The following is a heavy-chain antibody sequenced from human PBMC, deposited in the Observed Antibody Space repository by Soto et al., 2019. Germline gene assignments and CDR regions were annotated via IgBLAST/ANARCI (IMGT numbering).Heavy chain of an antibody. J-gene: IGHJ4*02. D-gene: IGHD4-4*01. CDR1: GFTFSNYG. CDR3: AKEATVRISSVLES. V-gene: IGHV3-30*18. CDR2: ISHDGSVK. Sequence: PGGSLRLSCAASGFTFSNYGMHWVRQAPGKGLEWVTVISHDGSVKHYADSVKGRFTISRDNSKNTLDLQMNSLRVEDTAVYYCAKEATVRISSVLESWGQGT.